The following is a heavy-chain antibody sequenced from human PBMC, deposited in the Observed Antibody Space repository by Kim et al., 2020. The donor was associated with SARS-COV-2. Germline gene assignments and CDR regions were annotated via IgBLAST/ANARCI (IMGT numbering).Heavy chain of an antibody. Sequence: GGSLRLSCAASGFIFSNYDLNWVRQPPGKGLEWVSSISTSSSHIYYADSVKGRFTISRDNARKSLYLQMNSLRAEDTTVYYCVGHISGTYSLDYWGQGTLVTVSS. CDR1: GFIFSNYD. J-gene: IGHJ4*02. V-gene: IGHV3-21*01. D-gene: IGHD1-26*01. CDR3: VGHISGTYSLDY. CDR2: ISTSSSHI.